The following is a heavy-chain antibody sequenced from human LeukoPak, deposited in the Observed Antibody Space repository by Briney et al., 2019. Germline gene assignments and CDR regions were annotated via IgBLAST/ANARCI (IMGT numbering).Heavy chain of an antibody. J-gene: IGHJ4*02. CDR1: GFTFSSYG. CDR2: IWYDGSNK. CDR3: ARDRNGNYGRWGFDY. V-gene: IGHV3-33*01. Sequence: GGSLRLSCAASGFTFSSYGMHWVCQAPGKGLEWVAVIWYDGSNKYYADSVKGRFTISRDNSKNTLYLQMNSLRAEDTAVYYCARDRNGNYGRWGFDYWGQGTLVTVSS. D-gene: IGHD4-17*01.